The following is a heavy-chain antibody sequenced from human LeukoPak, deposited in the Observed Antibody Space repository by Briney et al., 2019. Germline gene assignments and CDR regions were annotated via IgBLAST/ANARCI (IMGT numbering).Heavy chain of an antibody. CDR1: GFIFSSYG. CDR3: ARDVIVDY. J-gene: IGHJ4*02. CDR2: ISYDGSNK. Sequence: GGSLRLSCAASGFIFSSYGMHWVRQAPGKGLEWVAVISYDGSNKYYTDSVKGRFTIPRDNAKSSLYLQMNSLRDEDTAVYYCARDVIVDYWGQGTLVTVSS. V-gene: IGHV3-30*03. D-gene: IGHD2/OR15-2a*01.